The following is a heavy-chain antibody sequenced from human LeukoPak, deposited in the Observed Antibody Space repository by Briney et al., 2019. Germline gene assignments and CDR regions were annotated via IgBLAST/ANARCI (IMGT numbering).Heavy chain of an antibody. CDR2: IIPILGTA. CDR1: GGTFSSYA. CDR3: ACGVPYYDILRIDY. V-gene: IGHV1-69*13. J-gene: IGHJ4*02. Sequence: SVKVSCKASGGTFSSYAISWVRQAPGQGLEWMGGIIPILGTANYAQKFQGRVTITADESTSTAYMELSSLRSEDTAVYYCACGVPYYDILRIDYWGQGTLVTVSS. D-gene: IGHD3-9*01.